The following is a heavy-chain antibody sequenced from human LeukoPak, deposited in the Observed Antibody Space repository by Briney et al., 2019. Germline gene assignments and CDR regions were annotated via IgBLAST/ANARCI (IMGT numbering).Heavy chain of an antibody. J-gene: IGHJ3*02. CDR3: AKDMGLTRGAFDI. CDR2: ISYDGSNK. V-gene: IGHV3-30*18. D-gene: IGHD3-9*01. Sequence: GGSLRLSCAASGFTFSSYGMHWVRQAPGKGLEWVAVISYDGSNKYYADSVKGRFAISRDNSKNTLYLQMNSLRAEDTAVYYCAKDMGLTRGAFDIWGQGTMVTVSS. CDR1: GFTFSSYG.